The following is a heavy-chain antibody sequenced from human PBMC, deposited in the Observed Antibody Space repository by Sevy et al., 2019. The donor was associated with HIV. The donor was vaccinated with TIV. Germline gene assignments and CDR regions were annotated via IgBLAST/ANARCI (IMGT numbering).Heavy chain of an antibody. J-gene: IGHJ4*01. D-gene: IGHD2-2*02. CDR3: ARDQEFCGTTTCYSGLDH. V-gene: IGHV1-2*02. CDR2: INPNSDVT. Sequence: ASVKVSCETSGYRFTDYYIHWVRQAPGQGLEWMGWINPNSDVTKSAKKFQDRFIMTKDTSISTVYMELRGLTFDDSAVYYCARDQEFCGTTTCYSGLDHWGHGSLVPVSS. CDR1: GYRFTDYY.